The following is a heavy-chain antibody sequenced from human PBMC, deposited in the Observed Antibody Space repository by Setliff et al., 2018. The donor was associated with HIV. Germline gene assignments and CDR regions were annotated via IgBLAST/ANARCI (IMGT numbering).Heavy chain of an antibody. V-gene: IGHV1-69*05. CDR2: IIPIFGTA. CDR3: ARDSSFNMDV. J-gene: IGHJ6*03. CDR1: GYTFTSYY. Sequence: SVKVSCKASGYTFTSYYMHWVRQAPGQGLEWMGGIIPIFGTANYAQKFQGRVTITTDESTSTAYMELSSLRSEDTAMYYCARDSSFNMDVWGKGTTVTVSS.